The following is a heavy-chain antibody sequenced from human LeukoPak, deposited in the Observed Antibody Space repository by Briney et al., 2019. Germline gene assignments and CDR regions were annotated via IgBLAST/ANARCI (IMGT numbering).Heavy chain of an antibody. CDR2: VKKDASEE. CDR3: ARAPLTGTYFYMDV. J-gene: IGHJ6*03. V-gene: IGHV3-7*03. D-gene: IGHD7-27*01. CDR1: GFTFSNNW. Sequence: TGGSLRLSCAASGFTFSNNWMTWVRQAPGKGLEWVASVKKDASEEYYVDSVKGRFTISRDTAKNSLYLQMSSLRAEDTALYHCARAPLTGTYFYMDVWGKGTTVTVSS.